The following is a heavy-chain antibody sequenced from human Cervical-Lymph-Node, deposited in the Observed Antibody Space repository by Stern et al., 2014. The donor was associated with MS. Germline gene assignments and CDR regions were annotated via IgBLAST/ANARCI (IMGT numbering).Heavy chain of an antibody. D-gene: IGHD6-13*01. CDR3: AREMIAAAGTIPFDY. CDR2: ISYDGSNK. V-gene: IGHV3-30*01. J-gene: IGHJ4*02. CDR1: GFTFSSYA. Sequence: PLVESGGGVVQPGRSLRLSCAASGFTFSSYAMHWVRQAPGKGLEWVAVISYDGSNKYYADSVKGRFTISRDNSKNTLYLQMNSLRAEDTAVYYCAREMIAAAGTIPFDYWGQGTLVTVSS.